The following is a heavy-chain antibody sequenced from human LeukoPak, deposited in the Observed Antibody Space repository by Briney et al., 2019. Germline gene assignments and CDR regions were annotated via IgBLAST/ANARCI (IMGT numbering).Heavy chain of an antibody. J-gene: IGHJ5*02. Sequence: GRSLRLSCAASGFTFSSYGMHWVRQAPGKGLEWVAVIWYDGSNKYYADSVKGRFTISRDNSKNTLYLQMNSLRAEDTAVYYCARESFSMVRGVIRWFDPWGQGTLVTVSS. CDR1: GFTFSSYG. CDR2: IWYDGSNK. D-gene: IGHD3-10*01. V-gene: IGHV3-33*01. CDR3: ARESFSMVRGVIRWFDP.